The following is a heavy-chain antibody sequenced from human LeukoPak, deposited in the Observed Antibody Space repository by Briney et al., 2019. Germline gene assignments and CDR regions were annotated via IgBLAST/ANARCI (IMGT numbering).Heavy chain of an antibody. D-gene: IGHD3-10*01. Sequence: SETLSLACTVSGGSISSYYWSWIRQPPGKGLEWIGYIYTSGSTNYNPPLKSRVTISVDTSKNQFSLKLSSVTAADTAVYYCARSGVTMVRGVHGGGRYYYYYMDVWGKGTTVTVSS. J-gene: IGHJ6*03. CDR3: ARSGVTMVRGVHGGGRYYYYYMDV. V-gene: IGHV4-4*09. CDR2: IYTSGST. CDR1: GGSISSYY.